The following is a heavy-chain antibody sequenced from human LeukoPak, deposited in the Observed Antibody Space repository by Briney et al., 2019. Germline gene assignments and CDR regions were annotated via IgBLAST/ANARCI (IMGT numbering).Heavy chain of an antibody. CDR3: AKELYIVVGY. Sequence: GGSLRLSCAASGFIFISYAMSWVRQAPGKGLEWVSAISGSGGSTYYADSVKGRFTISRDNAKNTLYLQMNSLRAEDTAVYYCAKELYIVVGYWGQGTLVTVSS. J-gene: IGHJ4*02. V-gene: IGHV3-23*01. CDR2: ISGSGGST. D-gene: IGHD2-21*01. CDR1: GFIFISYA.